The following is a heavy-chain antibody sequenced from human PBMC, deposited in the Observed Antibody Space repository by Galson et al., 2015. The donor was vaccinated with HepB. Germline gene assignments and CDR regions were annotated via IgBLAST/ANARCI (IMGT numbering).Heavy chain of an antibody. J-gene: IGHJ4*02. Sequence: CAISGDSVSSNSAGWNWIRQSPSRGLEWLGRTYYRSKWYNDYAVSVKSRITINPDASKNQFSLQMNSATPEDTAVYYCTRGFSGHFDYWGQGTLVTVSS. D-gene: IGHD2-15*01. CDR2: TYYRSKWYN. CDR1: GDSVSSNSAG. V-gene: IGHV6-1*01. CDR3: TRGFSGHFDY.